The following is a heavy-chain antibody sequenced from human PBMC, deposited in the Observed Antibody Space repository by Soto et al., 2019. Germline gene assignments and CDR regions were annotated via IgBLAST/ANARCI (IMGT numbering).Heavy chain of an antibody. CDR3: ARREIQGPIDY. Sequence: QVQLQESGPGLVKPSDTLSLTCAVSGYSISSSNWWGWIRQPPGKGLEWMGYIYYSGTTYYNPSLKSLVTMSVDTSKNQFYLKLTAVTAVDTAVYYCARREIQGPIDYWGQGTLVTVSS. V-gene: IGHV4-28*01. CDR2: IYYSGTT. CDR1: GYSISSSNW. J-gene: IGHJ4*02. D-gene: IGHD1-26*01.